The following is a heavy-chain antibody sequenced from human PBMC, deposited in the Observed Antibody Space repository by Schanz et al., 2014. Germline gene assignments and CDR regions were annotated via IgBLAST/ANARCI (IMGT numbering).Heavy chain of an antibody. CDR1: GFAFSSYG. CDR2: IGVDGTTT. Sequence: EVQLLESGGGLVQPGGSLRLSCLASGFAFSSYGMNWLRQAPGKGLEWVSVIGVDGTTTYYADSVKGRFTISRDNSKNTLYRQMNSLRPEDTAVYYCAKTPREYCNYDNCPNWFDSWGQGTLVTASS. V-gene: IGHV3-23*01. J-gene: IGHJ5*01. CDR3: AKTPREYCNYDNCPNWFDS. D-gene: IGHD2-15*01.